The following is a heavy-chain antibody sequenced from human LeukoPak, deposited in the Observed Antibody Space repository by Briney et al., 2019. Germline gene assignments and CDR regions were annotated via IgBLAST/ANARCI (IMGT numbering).Heavy chain of an antibody. J-gene: IGHJ4*02. CDR3: ARTMVRGVIASARDD. CDR2: IYPGDSDT. CDR1: GYSFTSYW. D-gene: IGHD3-10*01. V-gene: IGHV5-51*01. Sequence: GESLKISCQGSGYSFTSYWIGWVRQMPGKGLEWMGIIYPGDSDTRYSPSFQGQVTISADKSLSTAYLRWSSLKSSATAMYYCARTMVRGVIASARDDWGQGTLVTVSS.